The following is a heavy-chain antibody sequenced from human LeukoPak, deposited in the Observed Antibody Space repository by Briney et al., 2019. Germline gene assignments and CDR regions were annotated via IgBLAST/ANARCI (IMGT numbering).Heavy chain of an antibody. CDR1: GGSISSGDYY. Sequence: SETLSLTCTVSGGSISSGDYYWSWIRQPPGKGLEWIGYIYYSGSTYYNPSLKSRVTISIDTSKNQFSLKLSSVTAADTAVYYCARDLEGYGGPFFYWGQGTLVTVSS. CDR3: ARDLEGYGGPFFY. CDR2: IYYSGST. D-gene: IGHD4-23*01. V-gene: IGHV4-30-4*01. J-gene: IGHJ4*02.